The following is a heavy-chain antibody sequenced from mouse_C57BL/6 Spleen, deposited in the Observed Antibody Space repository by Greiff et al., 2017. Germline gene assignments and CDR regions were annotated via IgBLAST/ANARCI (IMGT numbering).Heavy chain of an antibody. V-gene: IGHV1-80*01. Sequence: VQLQQSGAELVKPGASVKISCKASGYAFSSYWMNWVKQRPGKGLEWIGQIYPGDGDTNYNGQFKGKATLTADKSSSTAYMQLSSLTSEDSAVYFCARGNLGRSSYFGYWGQGTTLTVSS. CDR1: GYAFSSYW. CDR2: IYPGDGDT. J-gene: IGHJ2*01. D-gene: IGHD4-1*01. CDR3: ARGNLGRSSYFGY.